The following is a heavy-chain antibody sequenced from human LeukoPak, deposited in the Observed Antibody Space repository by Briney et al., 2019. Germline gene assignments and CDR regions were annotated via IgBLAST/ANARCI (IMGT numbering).Heavy chain of an antibody. CDR3: ARRGSEDAFDI. Sequence: GESLKISCKGSGYSFTSYWIAWVRQQPGKGLEWMGIIHPGDSDTRDSPSFQGQVTMSADKSNSTAYLQWSSLKASDTAMYYCARRGSEDAFDIWGQGTMVTVSS. CDR2: IHPGDSDT. J-gene: IGHJ3*02. D-gene: IGHD6-25*01. V-gene: IGHV5-51*01. CDR1: GYSFTSYW.